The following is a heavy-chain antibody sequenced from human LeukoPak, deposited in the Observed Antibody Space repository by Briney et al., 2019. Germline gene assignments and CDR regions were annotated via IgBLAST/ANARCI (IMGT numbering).Heavy chain of an antibody. CDR2: ISSSSSYI. V-gene: IGHV3-21*01. J-gene: IGHJ2*01. CDR3: ARDHGGSYYDWYFDL. Sequence: GGSLRLSCAASGFTFSSYSMNWVRQAPGKGLEWISSISSSSSYIYYADSLKGRFTISRDNAKKSVYLQMNSLRAEDTAVYYCARDHGGSYYDWYFDLWGRGTLVTVSS. D-gene: IGHD1-26*01. CDR1: GFTFSSYS.